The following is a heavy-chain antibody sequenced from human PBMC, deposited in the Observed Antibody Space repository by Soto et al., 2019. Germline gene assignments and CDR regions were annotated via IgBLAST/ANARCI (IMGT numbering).Heavy chain of an antibody. CDR3: SDCSGGSCYSGAFDI. CDR2: ISGSGGST. J-gene: IGHJ3*02. Sequence: GGSLILSCAASGFTFSSYAMSWVRQAPGKGLEWVSAISGSGGSTYYADSVKGRFTISRDNSKNTLYLQMNSLRAEDTAVYYCSDCSGGSCYSGAFDIWGQGTMVTVSS. CDR1: GFTFSSYA. D-gene: IGHD2-15*01. V-gene: IGHV3-23*01.